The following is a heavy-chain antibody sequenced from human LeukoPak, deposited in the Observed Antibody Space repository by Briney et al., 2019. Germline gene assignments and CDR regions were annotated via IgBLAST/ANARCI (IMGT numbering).Heavy chain of an antibody. Sequence: EASVKVSCKASGYTFTSYDINWVRQATGQGLEWMGWMNPNSGNTGYAQKFQGRVTMTRNTSISTAYMELSSLRSEDTAVYYCARGRDDYVWGSYRYTHDYWGQGTLVTVSS. J-gene: IGHJ4*02. CDR2: MNPNSGNT. CDR1: GYTFTSYD. CDR3: ARGRDDYVWGSYRYTHDY. D-gene: IGHD3-16*02. V-gene: IGHV1-8*01.